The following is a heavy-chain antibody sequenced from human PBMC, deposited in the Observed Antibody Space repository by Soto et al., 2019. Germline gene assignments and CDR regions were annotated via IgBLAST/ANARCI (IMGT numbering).Heavy chain of an antibody. D-gene: IGHD2-8*01. CDR3: ARAPMVLSRSYFDS. V-gene: IGHV4-59*01. Sequence: PXETLSHTCTVSGGSISNFYWSWIRQPPGKGLEWIGYISYSGNTNYNPSLKSRVSISVDTSKNQLSLNLTSVTAADTAVYYCARAPMVLSRSYFDSWGQGTPVTVSS. CDR1: GGSISNFY. CDR2: ISYSGNT. J-gene: IGHJ4*02.